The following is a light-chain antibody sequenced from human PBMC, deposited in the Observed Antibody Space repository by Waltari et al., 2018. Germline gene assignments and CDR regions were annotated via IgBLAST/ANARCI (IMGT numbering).Light chain of an antibody. Sequence: TRMTQSPSSVSASVGDKITITCRASQDIGRSLVWYQQTPGRVPKSLISSASTLRGGVPSRFRGSGSGTDFALTITNLQPEDFATYFCQQYQTYPLTFGPGTRVDFK. CDR1: QDIGRS. CDR2: SAS. V-gene: IGKV1-16*01. J-gene: IGKJ3*01. CDR3: QQYQTYPLT.